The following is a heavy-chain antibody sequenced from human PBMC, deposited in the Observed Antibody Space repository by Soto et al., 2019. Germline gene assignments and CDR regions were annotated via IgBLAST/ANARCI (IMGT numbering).Heavy chain of an antibody. D-gene: IGHD3-9*01. CDR2: IYWDDDK. Sequence: QITLKESGPTLVKHTQTLTLTCTFSGFSLSTSGVGVGWIRQSPGKALEWLAVIYWDDDKRYSTSLKSRLSITKDTSKNQVVLTMTNMDPVDTATYYCAHKGPEDWPLDYWGQGTLVTVSS. CDR1: GFSLSTSGVG. J-gene: IGHJ4*02. V-gene: IGHV2-5*02. CDR3: AHKGPEDWPLDY.